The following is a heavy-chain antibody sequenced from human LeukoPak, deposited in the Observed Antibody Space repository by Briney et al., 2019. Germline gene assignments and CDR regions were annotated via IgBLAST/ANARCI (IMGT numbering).Heavy chain of an antibody. CDR1: SASISSNY. CDR2: IHYTGTT. J-gene: IGHJ4*02. D-gene: IGHD1-26*01. CDR3: ARGRRWELLPIDY. Sequence: PSETLSLTCTVSSASISSNYWTWIRQPPGKGLEWIGYIHYTGTTNYNPSLKSRVTISVDTSKNQFSLKLSSVTAADTAVYYCARGRRWELLPIDYWGQGTLVTVSS. V-gene: IGHV4-59*01.